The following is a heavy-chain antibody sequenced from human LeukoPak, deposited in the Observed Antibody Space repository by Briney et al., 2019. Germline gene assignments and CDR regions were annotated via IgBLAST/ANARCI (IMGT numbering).Heavy chain of an antibody. V-gene: IGHV4-39*01. Sequence: SETLSLTCTVSGGSISRSGYYWGWIRQPPGKGLEWIGTISYSGSTYYNPSLKSRVTISVDTSKNQFSLKLTSVTAADTAVYYCASDLIAAPGSTLGSWGQGTLVTVSS. CDR3: ASDLIAAPGSTLGS. CDR2: ISYSGST. CDR1: GGSISRSGYY. J-gene: IGHJ5*02. D-gene: IGHD6-13*01.